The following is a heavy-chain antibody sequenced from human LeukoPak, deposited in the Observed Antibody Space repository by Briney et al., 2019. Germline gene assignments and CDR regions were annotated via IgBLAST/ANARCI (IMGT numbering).Heavy chain of an antibody. J-gene: IGHJ4*02. CDR1: GFTFSSYA. Sequence: GRSLRLSCAASGFTFSSYAMHWVRQAPGKGLEWVAVISYDGSNKYYADSVKGRFTISRDNSKNTLYLQMNSLRAEDTAVYYCARDPGWLVVIPLYYFDYWGQGTLVTVSS. D-gene: IGHD2-21*01. V-gene: IGHV3-30-3*01. CDR2: ISYDGSNK. CDR3: ARDPGWLVVIPLYYFDY.